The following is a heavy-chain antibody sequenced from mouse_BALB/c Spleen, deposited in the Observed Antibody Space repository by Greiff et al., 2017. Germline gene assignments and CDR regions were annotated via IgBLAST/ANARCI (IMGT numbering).Heavy chain of an antibody. V-gene: IGHV1-54*01. CDR2: INPGSGGT. D-gene: IGHD2-1*01. CDR1: GYAFTNYL. J-gene: IGHJ4*01. Sequence: VKLVESGAELVRPGTSVKVSCKASGYAFTNYLIEWVKQRPGQGLEWIGVINPGSGGTNYNEKFKGKATLTADKSSSTAYMQLSSLTSDDSAVYFCARSPLYGNYDAMDYWGQGTSVTVSS. CDR3: ARSPLYGNYDAMDY.